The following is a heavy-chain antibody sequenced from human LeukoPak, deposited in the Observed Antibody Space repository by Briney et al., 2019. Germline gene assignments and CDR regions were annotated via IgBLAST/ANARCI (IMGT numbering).Heavy chain of an antibody. CDR1: GGSISSSSSY. Sequence: SETLSLTCTVSGGSISSSSSYWGWIRQPPGKGLEWIGSIFNSGTTYYSPSLESRVTVSLDKSKNQLSLNLTSVTAADTAVYYCSRENGAFSPFGYWGQGTLVTVLS. CDR3: SRENGAFSPFGY. D-gene: IGHD2-8*01. CDR2: IFNSGTT. J-gene: IGHJ4*02. V-gene: IGHV4-39*07.